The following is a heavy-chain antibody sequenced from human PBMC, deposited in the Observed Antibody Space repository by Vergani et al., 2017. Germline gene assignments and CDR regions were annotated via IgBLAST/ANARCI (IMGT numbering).Heavy chain of an antibody. V-gene: IGHV1-69*01. CDR3: ATALIVGATKVDDAFDI. CDR2: IIPIFGTA. CDR1: GGTFSSYA. Sequence: QVQLVQSGAEVKKPGSSVKVSCKASGGTFSSYAISWVRQAPGQGLEWMGGIIPIFGTANYAQKFQGRVTITADDSTSTAYMELRSLRSEDTAVYYCATALIVGATKVDDAFDIWGQGTMVTVSS. J-gene: IGHJ3*02. D-gene: IGHD1-26*01.